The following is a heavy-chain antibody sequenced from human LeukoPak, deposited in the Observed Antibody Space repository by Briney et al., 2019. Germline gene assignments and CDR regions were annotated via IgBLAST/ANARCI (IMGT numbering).Heavy chain of an antibody. CDR1: GFIFSSYG. CDR3: AKGDYSGSYYFDY. CDR2: SGSGGST. D-gene: IGHD1-26*01. V-gene: IGHV3-23*01. Sequence: PGGSLRLSCAVSGFIFSSYGMSWVRQAPWRGLEWVSVSGSGGSTYYADSVKGRFTISRDNSKNTLYLQMNSLRAEDTAVYYCAKGDYSGSYYFDYWGQGTLVTVSS. J-gene: IGHJ4*02.